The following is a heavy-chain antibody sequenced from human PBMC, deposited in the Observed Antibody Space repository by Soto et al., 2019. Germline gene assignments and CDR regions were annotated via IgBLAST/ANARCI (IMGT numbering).Heavy chain of an antibody. V-gene: IGHV3-20*04. CDR2: INWIGGST. Sequence: GGSLRLSCAASGFIFGAHAMSWVRQAPGKGLEWVSAINWIGGSTNYADSMKDRFTISRDNAKNSLYLQMNSLRAEDTAVYYCARDYLVIPHRVIDYWGQGTLVTVSS. CDR1: GFIFGAHA. J-gene: IGHJ4*02. D-gene: IGHD2-15*01. CDR3: ARDYLVIPHRVIDY.